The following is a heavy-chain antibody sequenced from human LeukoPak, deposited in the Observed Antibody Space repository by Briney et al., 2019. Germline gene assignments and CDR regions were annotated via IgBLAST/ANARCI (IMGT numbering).Heavy chain of an antibody. J-gene: IGHJ4*02. Sequence: GRSLRLSCVASGLTSSSNYMSWVRQAPGEGLEWVSVIYSSGSTYYSDSVKGRFTIFRDNSKNTLYLQMNSLRVEDTAVYYCARGGSLNVDYWGQGTLVTVSS. V-gene: IGHV3-66*01. CDR3: ARGGSLNVDY. CDR2: IYSSGST. D-gene: IGHD3-16*01. CDR1: GLTSSSNY.